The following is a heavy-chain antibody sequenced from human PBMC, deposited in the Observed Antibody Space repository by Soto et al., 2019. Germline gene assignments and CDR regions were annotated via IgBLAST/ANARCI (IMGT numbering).Heavy chain of an antibody. CDR1: GFTFSSYA. CDR2: ISGSGGST. V-gene: IGHV3-23*01. Sequence: GGSRRLSCAASGFTFSSYAMSWVRQAPGKGLEWVSAISGSGGSTYYADSVKGRFTISRDNSKNTLYLQMNSLRAEDTAVYYCAKVSSSGDYFDYWGQGTLVTVSS. J-gene: IGHJ4*02. CDR3: AKVSSSGDYFDY.